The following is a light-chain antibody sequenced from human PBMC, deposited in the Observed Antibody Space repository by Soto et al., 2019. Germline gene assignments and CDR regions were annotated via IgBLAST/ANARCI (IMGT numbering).Light chain of an antibody. CDR1: QSISNR. J-gene: IGKJ1*01. CDR2: DAS. Sequence: DIQMTQSPSTLSASVGDRVTITCRVSQSISNRLAWYQQKPGKAPKVLIYDASSLASGVRSRFSGSGSGTEFTLTISSLQPGDFATYYCQHYNTCTWTFGQGTKVDI. V-gene: IGKV1-5*01. CDR3: QHYNTCTWT.